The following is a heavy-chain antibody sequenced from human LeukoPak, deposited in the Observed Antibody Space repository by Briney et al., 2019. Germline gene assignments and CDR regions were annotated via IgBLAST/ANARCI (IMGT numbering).Heavy chain of an antibody. CDR1: GYTFTSYG. D-gene: IGHD3-22*01. Sequence: ASVKVSCKASGYTFTSYGISWVRQAPGQGLEWMGWISAYNGNTNYAQKLQGRVTMTTDTSTSTAYMELRSLRSDDTAVYYCARESPRSGYHPFSYYYYGMDVWGQGTTVTVSS. J-gene: IGHJ6*02. CDR3: ARESPRSGYHPFSYYYYGMDV. CDR2: ISAYNGNT. V-gene: IGHV1-18*01.